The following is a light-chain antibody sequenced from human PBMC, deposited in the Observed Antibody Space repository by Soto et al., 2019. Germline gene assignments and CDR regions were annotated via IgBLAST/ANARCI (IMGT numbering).Light chain of an antibody. V-gene: IGLV2-14*01. CDR3: SSYTSSTTRL. J-gene: IGLJ3*02. CDR1: SSDIGGYNS. CDR2: EVS. Sequence: QSALTQPASVSGSPGQSITISCTGTSSDIGGYNSVSWYQQHPGKAPKLMIYEVSNRPSGISYRFSGSKSGNTASLTISGLQAEDEADYYCSSYTSSTTRLFGGGTKLTVL.